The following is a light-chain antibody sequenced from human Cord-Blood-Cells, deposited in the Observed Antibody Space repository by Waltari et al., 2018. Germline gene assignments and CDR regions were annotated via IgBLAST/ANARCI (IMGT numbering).Light chain of an antibody. J-gene: IGLJ3*02. CDR1: RLRSYY. V-gene: IGLV3-19*01. Sequence: SSELTQDPAVSVALGQTVRVTCQGDRLRSYYASWYQQKPGQAPVLVIYGKNKRPSGIPDRVSGSSSGNTASLTITGAQAEDEADYYCNSRDSSGNHWVFGGGTTLTVL. CDR3: NSRDSSGNHWV. CDR2: GKN.